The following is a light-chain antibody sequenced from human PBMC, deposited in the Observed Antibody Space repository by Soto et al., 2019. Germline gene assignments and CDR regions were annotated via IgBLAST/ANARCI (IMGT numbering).Light chain of an antibody. J-gene: IGKJ4*01. Sequence: EIVLTQSPATLSLSPGERATLSCSASQSVSHYLAWYQQKPGQAPRLLIYDTSNRATGIPARFRGSGSGTDFTLTISSLEPEDFAVSSCQQRSNWPLTFGGGTKVEIK. CDR3: QQRSNWPLT. CDR1: QSVSHY. CDR2: DTS. V-gene: IGKV3-11*01.